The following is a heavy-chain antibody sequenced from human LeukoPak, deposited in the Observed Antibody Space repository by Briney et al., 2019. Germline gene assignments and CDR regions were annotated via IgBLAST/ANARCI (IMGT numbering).Heavy chain of an antibody. CDR2: IKQDGSEK. V-gene: IGHV3-7*01. CDR3: ARDRYDFWSGYYTYFDY. Sequence: GGPLRLSCADSGFTFSSYWMSWVRQAPGKGLEWVANIKQDGSEKYYVDSVKGRFTISRDNAKNSLYLQMNSLRAEDTAVYYCARDRYDFWSGYYTYFDYWGQGTLVTVSS. D-gene: IGHD3-3*01. J-gene: IGHJ4*02. CDR1: GFTFSSYW.